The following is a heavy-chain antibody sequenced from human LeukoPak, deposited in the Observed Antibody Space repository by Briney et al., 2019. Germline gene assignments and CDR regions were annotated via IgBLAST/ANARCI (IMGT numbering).Heavy chain of an antibody. CDR2: IYYSGST. V-gene: IGHV4-61*01. D-gene: IGHD2-2*01. CDR3: ARSTSYHLLSDYRYYYMDV. CDR1: GGSISSSSYY. J-gene: IGHJ6*03. Sequence: SETLSLTCTVSGGSISSSSYYWSWIRQPPGKGLEWIGYIYYSGSTNYNPSLKSRVIISVDTSKNQFSLKLSSVTAADTAVYYCARSTSYHLLSDYRYYYMDVWVKGTTVTVSS.